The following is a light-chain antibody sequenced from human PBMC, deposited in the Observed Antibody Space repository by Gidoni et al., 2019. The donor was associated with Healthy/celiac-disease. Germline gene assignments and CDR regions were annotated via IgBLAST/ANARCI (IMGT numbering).Light chain of an antibody. CDR3: QQYNNYPVT. Sequence: DIQMTQSPSNLSASVGDRVTITCRASQSISNWLAWYKQKPGKGPNLLIYEASSLESGVPSRFSGSGSGTEFTLTVSNLQPDDFATYYCQQYNNYPVTFGGGTKVEIK. J-gene: IGKJ4*01. CDR1: QSISNW. V-gene: IGKV1-5*03. CDR2: EAS.